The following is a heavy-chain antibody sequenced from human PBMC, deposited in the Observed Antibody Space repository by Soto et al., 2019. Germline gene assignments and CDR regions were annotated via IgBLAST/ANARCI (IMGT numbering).Heavy chain of an antibody. V-gene: IGHV3-23*01. D-gene: IGHD2-2*02. J-gene: IGHJ2*01. Sequence: EVQLLESGGGLVQSGGSLRLSCAASGFTFRTYAMGWVRQAPGKGLEWVSAITSGGTIYYAESVKGRFTISRDNSKNTLYLQMNSLRAEDTAVYYCAKDPAYCSSTTCYTYWYFDLWGRGTLVTVSS. CDR3: AKDPAYCSSTTCYTYWYFDL. CDR2: ITSGGTI. CDR1: GFTFRTYA.